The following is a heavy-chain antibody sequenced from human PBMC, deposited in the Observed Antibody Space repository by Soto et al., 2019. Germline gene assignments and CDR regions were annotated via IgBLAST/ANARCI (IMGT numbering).Heavy chain of an antibody. V-gene: IGHV1-18*04. CDR3: TREAGWQRMVPYD. CDR1: GYTFTSYG. D-gene: IGHD6-25*01. CDR2: ISAFNGDT. J-gene: IGHJ4*02. Sequence: QVRLVQSGSEVKKPGASVNVSCKAFGYTFTSYGFSWVRQVPGQGLEWLGWISAFNGDTQYAQTMKGRLTVTTDTSTTTAHMQLRSLTPADTAVYYCTREAGWQRMVPYDWGQGTLVSVS.